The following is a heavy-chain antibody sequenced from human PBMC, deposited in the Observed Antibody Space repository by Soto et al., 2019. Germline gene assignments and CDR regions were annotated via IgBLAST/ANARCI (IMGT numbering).Heavy chain of an antibody. Sequence: PSETLSLTCTVSGGSISSYYWSWIRQPPGKGLEWIGYIYYSGSTNYNPSLKSRVTISVDTSKNQFSLKLSSVTAADTAVYYCARDRGYYDSSGSESGAFDIWGQGTMVTVSS. J-gene: IGHJ3*02. D-gene: IGHD3-22*01. CDR2: IYYSGST. CDR3: ARDRGYYDSSGSESGAFDI. V-gene: IGHV4-59*01. CDR1: GGSISSYY.